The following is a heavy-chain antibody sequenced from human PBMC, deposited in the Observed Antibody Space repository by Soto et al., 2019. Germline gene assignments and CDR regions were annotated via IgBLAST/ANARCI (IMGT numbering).Heavy chain of an antibody. CDR3: ARGLGGGSCYRY. D-gene: IGHD2-15*01. J-gene: IGHJ4*02. V-gene: IGHV4-34*01. Sequence: SETLSLTCAVYGGSFSGYYWSWIRQPPGKGLEWIGEINHSGSTNYNPSLKSRVTISVDTSKNQFSLKLSSVTAADTAVYYCARGLGGGSCYRYWGQGTLVTVSS. CDR2: INHSGST. CDR1: GGSFSGYY.